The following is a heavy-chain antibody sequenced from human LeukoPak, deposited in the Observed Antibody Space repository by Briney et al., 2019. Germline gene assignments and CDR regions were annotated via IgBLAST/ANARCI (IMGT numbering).Heavy chain of an antibody. V-gene: IGHV4-4*07. D-gene: IGHD6-13*01. J-gene: IGHJ4*02. Sequence: PSETLSLTCTVSGGSISSYYWSWIRQPAGKGLEWIGRIYASGGANYNPSLKSRVTMSVDTSKNQLSLKVVSVTAADTAVYYCAREFSSVASAGTDYWGQGTLVTASS. CDR2: IYASGGA. CDR1: GGSISSYY. CDR3: AREFSSVASAGTDY.